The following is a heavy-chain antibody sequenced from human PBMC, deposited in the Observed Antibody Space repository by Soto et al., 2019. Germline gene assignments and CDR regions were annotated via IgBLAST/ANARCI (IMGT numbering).Heavy chain of an antibody. D-gene: IGHD6-13*01. Sequence: QVQLVESGGGVVQPGRSLRLSCTASGFTFKTYAFHWVRQAPGKGLEWAAVILYDGKDKYYADSVRGRFSVSRDNSQNTLYLQMNNLSTDDXXXXXXXXDRGSSSWYGEIDYWGQGTLVTVSS. CDR2: ILYDGKDK. J-gene: IGHJ4*02. V-gene: IGHV3-30*04. CDR3: XXDRGSSSWYGEIDY. CDR1: GFTFKTYA.